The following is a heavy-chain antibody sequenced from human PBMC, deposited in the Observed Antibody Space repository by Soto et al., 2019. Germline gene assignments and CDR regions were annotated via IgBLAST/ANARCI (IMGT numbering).Heavy chain of an antibody. D-gene: IGHD5-18*01. V-gene: IGHV1-2*02. CDR1: GYTFTGYY. CDR3: ARGKQLWLRSGMDV. J-gene: IGHJ6*02. Sequence: ASVKVSCKASGYTFTGYYMHWVRQAPGQGLEWMGWINPNSGGTNYAQKFQGRVTMTRDTSISTAYMELSRLGSDDTAVYYCARGKQLWLRSGMDVWGQGTTVTVSS. CDR2: INPNSGGT.